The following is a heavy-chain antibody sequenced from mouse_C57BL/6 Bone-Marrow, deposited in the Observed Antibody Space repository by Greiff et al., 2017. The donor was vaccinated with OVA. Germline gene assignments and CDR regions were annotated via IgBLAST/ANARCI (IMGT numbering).Heavy chain of an antibody. CDR3: ARTDRNHGAHFDY. V-gene: IGHV3-8*01. CDR1: GYSITSDY. CDR2: ISYSGST. J-gene: IGHJ2*01. Sequence: EVKLQESGPGLAKPSQTLSLTCSVTGYSITSDYWNWIRKFPGNKLEYMGYISYSGSTYYNPSLKSRISLTRDTSKNQYYLQLNSVTTEDTATYNCARTDRNHGAHFDYWGQGTTLTVSS.